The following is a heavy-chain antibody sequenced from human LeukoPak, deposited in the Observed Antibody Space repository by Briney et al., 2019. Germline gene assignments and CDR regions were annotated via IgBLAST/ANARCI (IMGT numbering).Heavy chain of an antibody. D-gene: IGHD1-26*01. V-gene: IGHV3-23*01. CDR2: IGSGSRT. J-gene: IGHJ4*02. CDR1: GFTFSSYG. CDR3: AKRVLSGNYPFDY. Sequence: PGGSLRLSCTASGFTFSSYGMTWVRQAPGKGLEWVSTIGSGSRTYYADSVKGRFTISRDNSNNTLYLQMSSLRVEDTAVYYCAKRVLSGNYPFDYWGQGTLVTVPS.